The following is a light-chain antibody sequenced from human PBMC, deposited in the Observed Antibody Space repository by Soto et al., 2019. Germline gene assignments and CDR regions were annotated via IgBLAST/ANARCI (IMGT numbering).Light chain of an antibody. Sequence: QSVLTQPASVSGSPGQSITISCSGTSSDVGAYNCVSWHQQHPGKVPKIIIYYVSRRPSGVSNRFSGSKSGNTASLTISGLQAEDEADYYCSSYTTTNTQVFGTGTKVTVL. CDR2: YVS. CDR3: SSYTTTNTQV. J-gene: IGLJ1*01. CDR1: SSDVGAYNC. V-gene: IGLV2-14*01.